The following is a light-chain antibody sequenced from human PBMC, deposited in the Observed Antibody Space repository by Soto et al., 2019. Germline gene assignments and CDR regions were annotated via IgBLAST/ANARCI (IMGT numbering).Light chain of an antibody. CDR1: STNIESNY. CDR2: SND. CDR3: ATWDDSVSAVV. V-gene: IGLV1-47*02. J-gene: IGLJ2*01. Sequence: QSAVTQPPSASGTPGQRVTISCSGSSTNIESNYVFWHQQRPGTAPKLLIYSNDQRPSGVPDRFSGSKSGTSASLAISGLRSEDEAEYYCATWDDSVSAVVFGGGTQLTVL.